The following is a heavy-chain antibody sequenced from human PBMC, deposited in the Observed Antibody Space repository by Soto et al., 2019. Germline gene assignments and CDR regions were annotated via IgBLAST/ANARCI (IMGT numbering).Heavy chain of an antibody. CDR3: AKDMGPYGDFAGIDY. J-gene: IGHJ4*02. V-gene: IGHV3-9*01. CDR2: ISYNSVSI. CDR1: GFTFDDYA. Sequence: GGSLRLSCAGSGFTFDDYAMHWVRQAPGKGLEWVAGISYNSVSIGYAGSVKGRFTISRDIAKHSLYLEMSSLRAEDTALYYCAKDMGPYGDFAGIDYWGQGTLVTVSS. D-gene: IGHD4-17*01.